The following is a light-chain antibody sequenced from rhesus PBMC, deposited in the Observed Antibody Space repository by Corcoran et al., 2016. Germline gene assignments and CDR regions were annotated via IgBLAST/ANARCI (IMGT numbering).Light chain of an antibody. J-gene: IGKJ3*01. Sequence: DIVMTQTPLSLPVTPGEPASISCRSSQSLLDREDGNTYLDWYLQKPGQSQQLLFYEVSTRAPGVPDRFSGSGSDTDFTLKVSRVEAEDVGVYYCMQGIEFPFTFGPGTKLDIE. CDR2: EVS. V-gene: IGKV2-104*02. CDR3: MQGIEFPFT. CDR1: QSLLDREDGNTY.